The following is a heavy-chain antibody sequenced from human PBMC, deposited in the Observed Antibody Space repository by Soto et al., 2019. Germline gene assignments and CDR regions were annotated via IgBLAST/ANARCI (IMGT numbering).Heavy chain of an antibody. J-gene: IGHJ5*02. CDR2: IYNSGTT. Sequence: QVQLQESGPGLVKPSETLSLTCTVSGGSITRGGYYWSWIRQHPGKGLEWIGDIYNSGTTYYNPSLKSRVTISVDTTKNQSSLKLTSVNAADTAVYYCARDPAPWGQGTLVTVAA. CDR1: GGSITRGGYY. CDR3: ARDPAP. V-gene: IGHV4-31*03.